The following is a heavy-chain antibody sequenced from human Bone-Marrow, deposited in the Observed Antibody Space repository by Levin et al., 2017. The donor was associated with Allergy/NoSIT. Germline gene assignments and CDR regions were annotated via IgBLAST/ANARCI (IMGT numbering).Heavy chain of an antibody. D-gene: IGHD6-25*01. V-gene: IGHV1-2*02. CDR1: GSTFIDYY. J-gene: IGHJ5*02. CDR3: ASLSGWYNH. CDR2: INPNSGGT. Sequence: GGSLRLSCKASGSTFIDYYIHWVRQAPGQGLEWMGWINPNSGGTEYAQKFQDRVTLARDTSISTVYLYMSSLRSDDTAMYYCASLSGWYNHWGQGSLVTVSS.